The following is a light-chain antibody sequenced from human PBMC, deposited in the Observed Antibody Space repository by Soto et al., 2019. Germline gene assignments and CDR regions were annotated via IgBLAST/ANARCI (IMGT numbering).Light chain of an antibody. CDR2: DVN. V-gene: IGLV2-11*01. J-gene: IGLJ3*02. CDR3: CSYAGSSNWV. Sequence: QSALTQPRSVSGSPGQSVTISCTGTSNDVGGYNYVSWYQQHPGKAPKLLISDVNKRPSGVPDRFSGSKSGNTASLIISGLQAEDEADYYCCSYAGSSNWVFGGGTQLTVL. CDR1: SNDVGGYNY.